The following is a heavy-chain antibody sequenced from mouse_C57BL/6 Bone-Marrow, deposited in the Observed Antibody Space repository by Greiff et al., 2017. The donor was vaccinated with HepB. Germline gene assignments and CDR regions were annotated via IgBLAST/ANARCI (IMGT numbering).Heavy chain of an antibody. D-gene: IGHD1-1*01. CDR3: ARPFYNYGSYYFDY. CDR1: GFTFSSYG. Sequence: EVKLMESGGDLVKPGGSLKLSCAASGFTFSSYGMSWVRQTPDKRLEWVATISSGGSYTYYPDSVKGRFTISRDNAKNTLYLQMSSLKSEDTAMYYCARPFYNYGSYYFDYWGQGTTLTVSS. V-gene: IGHV5-6*01. CDR2: ISSGGSYT. J-gene: IGHJ2*01.